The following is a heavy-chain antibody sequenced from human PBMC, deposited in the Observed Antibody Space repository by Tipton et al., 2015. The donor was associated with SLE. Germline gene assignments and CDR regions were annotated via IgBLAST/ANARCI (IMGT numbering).Heavy chain of an antibody. CDR3: ARGGLAARYYMDV. CDR2: IYYSGST. J-gene: IGHJ6*03. Sequence: LRLSCTVSGGSISSYYWSWIRQPPGKGLEWTGYIYYSGSTNYNPSLKSRVTISVDTSKNQFSLKLSSVTAADTAVYYCARGGLAARYYMDVWGKGTTVTVSS. V-gene: IGHV4-59*01. D-gene: IGHD6-6*01. CDR1: GGSISSYY.